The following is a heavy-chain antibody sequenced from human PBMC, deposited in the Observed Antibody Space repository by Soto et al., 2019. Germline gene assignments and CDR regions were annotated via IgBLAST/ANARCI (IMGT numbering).Heavy chain of an antibody. CDR1: GGSFSGYY. J-gene: IGHJ4*02. CDR2: INHSGST. CDR3: GRNGHYCVDY. Sequence: SETLSLTCAVYGGSFSGYYWSWIRQPPGKGLEWIGEINHSGSTNYNPSLKSRVTISVDTSKNQFSLKLSSVTAADTAMYYCGRNGHYCVDYWGMGSLVTVSS. V-gene: IGHV4-34*01. D-gene: IGHD2-21*01.